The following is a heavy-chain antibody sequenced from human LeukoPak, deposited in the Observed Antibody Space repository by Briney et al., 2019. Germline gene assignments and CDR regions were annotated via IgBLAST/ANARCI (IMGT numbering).Heavy chain of an antibody. J-gene: IGHJ5*02. D-gene: IGHD1-26*01. CDR2: INPSGGST. Sequence: ASVKVSCKASGYTFTSYYMHWVRQAPGPGLEWMGIINPSGGSTSYAQKFQGRVTMTRDTSTSTVYMELSSLRSEDTAVYYCARVFPWEQTGFDPWGQGTLVTVSS. CDR1: GYTFTSYY. CDR3: ARVFPWEQTGFDP. V-gene: IGHV1-46*03.